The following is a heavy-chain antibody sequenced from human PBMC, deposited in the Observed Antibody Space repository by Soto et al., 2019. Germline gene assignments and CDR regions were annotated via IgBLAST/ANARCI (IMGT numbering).Heavy chain of an antibody. CDR3: ARSRDSNAWYSLDY. CDR2: INGRGERT. CDR1: GFSFSSSA. J-gene: IGHJ4*02. D-gene: IGHD6-19*01. Sequence: EVQLLESGGGVVRPGGSLRLSCAASGFSFSSSAMNWVRQAPGGGLEWVSSINGRGERTYYKASVKGRFTISRDSSRDTLYLQMTSLRAEDSALYYCARSRDSNAWYSLDYWGQGTLVTVSS. V-gene: IGHV3-23*01.